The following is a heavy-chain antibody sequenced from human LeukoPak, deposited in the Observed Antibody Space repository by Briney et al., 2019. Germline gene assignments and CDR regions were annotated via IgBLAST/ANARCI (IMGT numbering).Heavy chain of an antibody. Sequence: PGGSLRLSCAASGFTFSSYSMSWVRQAPGKGLEWVSSISSSSSYIYYADSVKGRFTISRDNAKNSLYLQMNSLRAEDTAVYYCARDTYYYDSSGYRGDYWGQGTLVTVSS. J-gene: IGHJ4*02. CDR2: ISSSSSYI. CDR1: GFTFSSYS. CDR3: ARDTYYYDSSGYRGDY. D-gene: IGHD3-22*01. V-gene: IGHV3-21*01.